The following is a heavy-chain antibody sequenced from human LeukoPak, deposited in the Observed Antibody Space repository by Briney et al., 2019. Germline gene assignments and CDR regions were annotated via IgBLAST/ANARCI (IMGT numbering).Heavy chain of an antibody. CDR3: AKDLEGIGAAGYYFDY. CDR2: ISGNGVTT. Sequence: GGSLRLSCAASGFTFSINAIRWGCQAPPKRLEWVSAISGNGVTTYYADSVKGRFTISRDNPKNTLYLQMNSLRAEDTAVYYCAKDLEGIGAAGYYFDYWGQGTLVTVS. J-gene: IGHJ4*02. D-gene: IGHD6-13*01. CDR1: GFTFSINA. V-gene: IGHV3-23*01.